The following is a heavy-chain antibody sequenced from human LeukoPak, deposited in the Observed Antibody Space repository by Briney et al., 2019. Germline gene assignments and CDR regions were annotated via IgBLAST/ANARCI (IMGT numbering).Heavy chain of an antibody. V-gene: IGHV1-46*01. CDR3: ARDNSVRDEAWWFYP. CDR2: ISPTGGST. J-gene: IGHJ5*02. CDR1: GYTFTSYY. Sequence: ASVKVSCKASGYTFTSYYMHWVRQAPGQGPEWMGLISPTGGSTAYAQKFQGRVTLTRDMSTSTDYLELSSLRSEDTAVYYCARDNSVRDEAWWFYPWGQGTLVTVSS. D-gene: IGHD5-24*01.